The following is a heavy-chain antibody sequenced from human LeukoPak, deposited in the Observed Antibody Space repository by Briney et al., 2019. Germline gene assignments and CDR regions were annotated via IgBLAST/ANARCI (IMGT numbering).Heavy chain of an antibody. J-gene: IGHJ4*02. Sequence: GGSRRLYCAASGFTFSSYDMSWVRQAPGKGLEWVSYVSTFSRYTNYADSVKGRFTISRDNAKNSLYLQMNSLRAEDTAVYYCARGHISAAGNFDYWGQGTLLTVSS. CDR2: VSTFSRYT. V-gene: IGHV3-11*05. CDR3: ARGHISAAGNFDY. D-gene: IGHD6-13*01. CDR1: GFTFSSYD.